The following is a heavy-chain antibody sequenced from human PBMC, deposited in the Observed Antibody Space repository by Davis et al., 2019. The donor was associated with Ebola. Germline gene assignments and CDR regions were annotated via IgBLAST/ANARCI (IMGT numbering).Heavy chain of an antibody. CDR3: AKEFPGKGVYDFWSRGYYYGVDV. D-gene: IGHD3-3*01. Sequence: GGSLRLSCAASGFIFNSFGMHWVRQAPGKGLEWVAFIRPDGSNKFHAGSVRGRSTISRDNSKNTLYLQMNSLSVEDTAVYYCAKEFPGKGVYDFWSRGYYYGVDVWGQGTTVTVSS. CDR1: GFIFNSFG. J-gene: IGHJ6*02. V-gene: IGHV3-30*02. CDR2: IRPDGSNK.